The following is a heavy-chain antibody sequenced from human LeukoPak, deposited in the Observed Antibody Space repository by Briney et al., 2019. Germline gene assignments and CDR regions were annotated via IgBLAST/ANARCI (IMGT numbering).Heavy chain of an antibody. V-gene: IGHV3-7*01. CDR1: GFTFSSYW. CDR3: AREVWRRERDAFDI. Sequence: PGGSLRLSCAASGFTFSSYWMSWVRQAPGKGLEWVANIKQDGSEKYYVDSVKGRFTISRDNAKNSLYLQMNSLRAEDTAVYYCAREVWRRERDAFDIWGQGTMVTVSS. D-gene: IGHD2-21*01. J-gene: IGHJ3*02. CDR2: IKQDGSEK.